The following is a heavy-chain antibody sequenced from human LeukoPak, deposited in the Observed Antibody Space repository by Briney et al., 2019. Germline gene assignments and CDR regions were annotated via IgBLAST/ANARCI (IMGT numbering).Heavy chain of an antibody. CDR3: ARLGRGGSYIDY. D-gene: IGHD1-26*01. Sequence: SETLSLTCTVSGGSISSYYWSWIRQPPGKGLEWIGYIYYSGSTNYNPSLKSRVTISVDTSKNQFSLKLSSVTAADTAVYYCARLGRGGSYIDYWGQGTLVTVSS. V-gene: IGHV4-59*08. J-gene: IGHJ4*02. CDR1: GGSISSYY. CDR2: IYYSGST.